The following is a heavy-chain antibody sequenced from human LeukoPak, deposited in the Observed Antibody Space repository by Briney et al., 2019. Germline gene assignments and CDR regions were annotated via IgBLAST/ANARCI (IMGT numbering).Heavy chain of an antibody. J-gene: IGHJ3*02. Sequence: SQTLSLTCAISGDSVSSNSTACKWLRQSPSRGLEWLGRTYCRSKWYSDYALSVKSRITNNPDTSKNQFSLQLNSVTPEDTAVYYCVRGGQGDGYSADDAFDIWGQGTMVTVSS. D-gene: IGHD5-24*01. CDR2: TYCRSKWYS. V-gene: IGHV6-1*01. CDR1: GDSVSSNSTA. CDR3: VRGGQGDGYSADDAFDI.